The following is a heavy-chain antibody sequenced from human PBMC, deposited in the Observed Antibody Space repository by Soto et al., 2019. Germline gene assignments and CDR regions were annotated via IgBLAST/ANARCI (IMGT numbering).Heavy chain of an antibody. CDR2: IIPIFGTA. CDR3: ARDLHYYGSGSYLSYYYYGMDV. Sequence: SVKVSCKASGGTFSRYAISWVRQAPGLGLEWMGGIIPIFGTANYAQKFQGRVTITADKSTSTAYMELSSLRSEDTAVYYCARDLHYYGSGSYLSYYYYGMDVWGQGTTVTVSS. V-gene: IGHV1-69*06. CDR1: GGTFSRYA. D-gene: IGHD3-10*01. J-gene: IGHJ6*02.